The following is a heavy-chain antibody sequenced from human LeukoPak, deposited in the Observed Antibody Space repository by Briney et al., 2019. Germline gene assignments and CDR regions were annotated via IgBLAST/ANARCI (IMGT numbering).Heavy chain of an antibody. V-gene: IGHV4-39*07. CDR2: IYYSGST. J-gene: IGHJ6*03. D-gene: IGHD6-6*01. Sequence: PSETLSLTCTVSGGSISSSSYYWGWIRQPPGKGLEWIGSIYYSGSTYYNPSLKSRVTISVDTSKNQFSLKLSSVTAADTAVYYCATALARGPYYYYYMDVWGKGTTVTVSS. CDR1: GGSISSSSYY. CDR3: ATALARGPYYYYYMDV.